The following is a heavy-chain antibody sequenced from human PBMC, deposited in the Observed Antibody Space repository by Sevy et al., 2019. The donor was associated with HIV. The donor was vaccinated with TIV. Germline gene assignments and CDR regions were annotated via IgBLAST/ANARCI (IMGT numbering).Heavy chain of an antibody. D-gene: IGHD4-4*01. CDR3: AKEMEDYSPFYYYYGMDV. V-gene: IGHV3-30*18. CDR2: ISYDGSNK. J-gene: IGHJ6*02. CDR1: GFTFSSYG. Sequence: GGSLRLSCAASGFTFSSYGMHWVRQAPGKGVEWVAVISYDGSNKYYADSVKGRFTISRDNSKNTLYLQMNSLRAEDTAVYYCAKEMEDYSPFYYYYGMDVWGQGTTVTVSS.